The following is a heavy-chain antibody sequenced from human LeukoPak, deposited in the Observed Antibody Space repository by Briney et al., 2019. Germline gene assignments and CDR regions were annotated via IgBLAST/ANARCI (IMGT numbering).Heavy chain of an antibody. J-gene: IGHJ4*02. V-gene: IGHV3-15*01. CDR2: IKSKTDGGTT. D-gene: IGHD3-22*01. CDR3: TTSPTYYYDSSGYLGSDY. CDR1: GFTFSNAW. Sequence: GGSLRLSCTASGFTFSNAWMSWVRQAPGKGLEWVGRIKSKTDGGTTDYAAPVKGRFTISRDDSKNTLYLQMNSLKTEDTAVYYCTTSPTYYYDSSGYLGSDYWGQGTLVTVSS.